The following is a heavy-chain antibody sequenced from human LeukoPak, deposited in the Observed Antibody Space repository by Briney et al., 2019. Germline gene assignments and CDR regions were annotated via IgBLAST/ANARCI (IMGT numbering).Heavy chain of an antibody. CDR1: GYTFTGYY. CDR3: ASPLYYYDSSGYYFGLGY. J-gene: IGHJ4*02. CDR2: INPNSGGT. Sequence: ASVKVSCKASGYTFTGYYMHWVRQAPGQGLEWMGWINPNSGGTNYAQKFQGRVTMTRDTSISTAYMELSRLRSDDTAVYYCASPLYYYDSSGYYFGLGYWGQGTLVTVSS. D-gene: IGHD3-22*01. V-gene: IGHV1-2*02.